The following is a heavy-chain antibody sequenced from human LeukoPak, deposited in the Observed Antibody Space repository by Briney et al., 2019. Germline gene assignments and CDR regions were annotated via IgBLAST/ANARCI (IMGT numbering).Heavy chain of an antibody. D-gene: IGHD3-10*01. CDR2: INHSGST. J-gene: IGHJ4*02. Sequence: SETLSLTCAVYGGSFSGYYWSWIRQPPGKGLEWIGEINHSGSTNYNPSLKSRVTILVDTSKNQFSLKLSSVTAADTAVYYCASTYYGSGSYYIDDYWGQGTLVTVSS. V-gene: IGHV4-34*01. CDR1: GGSFSGYY. CDR3: ASTYYGSGSYYIDDY.